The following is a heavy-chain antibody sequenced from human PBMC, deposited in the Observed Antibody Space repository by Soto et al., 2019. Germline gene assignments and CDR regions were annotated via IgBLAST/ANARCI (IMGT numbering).Heavy chain of an antibody. J-gene: IGHJ4*02. V-gene: IGHV4-4*02. CDR3: ARAALYCSSTSCYGAQFDY. Sequence: PSEALSLTCAVSSGSISSSNWWSWVRQPPGKGLEWIGEIYHSGSTNYNPSLKSRVTISVDKSKNQFSLKLSSVTAADTAVYYCARAALYCSSTSCYGAQFDYWGQGTLVTVSS. CDR2: IYHSGST. D-gene: IGHD2-2*01. CDR1: SGSISSSNW.